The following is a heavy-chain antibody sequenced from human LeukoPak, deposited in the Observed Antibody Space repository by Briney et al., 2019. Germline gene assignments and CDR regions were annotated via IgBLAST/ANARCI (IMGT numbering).Heavy chain of an antibody. D-gene: IGHD2-2*02. CDR2: ISYDGSNK. V-gene: IGHV3-30-3*01. J-gene: IGHJ4*02. CDR1: GSTFSSYA. CDR3: ARVLYGYYFDY. Sequence: GGSLRLSCAASGSTFSSYAMHWVRQAPGKGLEWVAVISYDGSNKYYADSVKGRFTISRDNSKNTLYLQMNSLRAEDTAVYYCARVLYGYYFDYWGQGTLVTVSS.